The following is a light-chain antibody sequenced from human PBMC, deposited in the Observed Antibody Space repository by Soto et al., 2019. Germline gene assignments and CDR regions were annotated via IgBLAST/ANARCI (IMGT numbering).Light chain of an antibody. CDR2: LGS. J-gene: IGKJ3*01. CDR1: QSLLHSNGYNY. Sequence: DIVMTQSPLSLPVTPGEPASISCRSSQSLLHSNGYNYLDWYLQKPGQSPQLLIYLGSNRASGVPDRFSGSGTGEDFTLKISRVEAEDVGVYYCMQALQTPFTFGPGTKVDIK. V-gene: IGKV2-28*01. CDR3: MQALQTPFT.